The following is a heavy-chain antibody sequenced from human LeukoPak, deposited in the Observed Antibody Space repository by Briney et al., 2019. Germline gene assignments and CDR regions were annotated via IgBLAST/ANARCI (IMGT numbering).Heavy chain of an antibody. D-gene: IGHD6-13*01. V-gene: IGHV1-2*02. Sequence: GASVKVSCKASGYTFTDYYMHWVRQAPGQGLEWMGWINPNSGGKNYAQQFQGRVTMTRDTSISTAYMELSNLRSDDTAVYYCARGIAAAGGRWFDPWGQGTLVTVSS. CDR3: ARGIAAAGGRWFDP. J-gene: IGHJ5*02. CDR1: GYTFTDYY. CDR2: INPNSGGK.